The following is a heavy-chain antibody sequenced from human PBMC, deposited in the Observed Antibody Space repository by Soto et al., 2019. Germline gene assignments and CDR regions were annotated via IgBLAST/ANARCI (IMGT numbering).Heavy chain of an antibody. V-gene: IGHV3-23*01. CDR1: GFTFSSYA. CDR3: AKGGITIFGVVIIPPFDY. Sequence: GGSLRLSCAASGFTFSSYAMSWVRQAPGKGLEWVSAISGSGGGTYYADSVKGRFTISRDNSKNTLYLQMNSLRAEDTAVYYCAKGGITIFGVVIIPPFDYWGQGTLVTVSS. D-gene: IGHD3-3*01. J-gene: IGHJ4*02. CDR2: ISGSGGGT.